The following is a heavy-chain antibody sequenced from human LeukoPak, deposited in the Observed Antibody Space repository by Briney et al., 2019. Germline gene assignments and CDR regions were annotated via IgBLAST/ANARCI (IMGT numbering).Heavy chain of an antibody. CDR1: GGSISSYY. CDR3: ARAAYCGGDCCYYFDY. CDR2: LYYSGNT. J-gene: IGHJ4*02. D-gene: IGHD2-21*02. Sequence: NPSETLSLTCTVSGGSISSYYWHWIRQPPGKGLEWIGYLYYSGNTYYNPSLKSRVTMSVDTSKNQFSLKLSSVTAADTAVYFCARAAYCGGDCCYYFDYWGQGTLVTVSS. V-gene: IGHV4-59*01.